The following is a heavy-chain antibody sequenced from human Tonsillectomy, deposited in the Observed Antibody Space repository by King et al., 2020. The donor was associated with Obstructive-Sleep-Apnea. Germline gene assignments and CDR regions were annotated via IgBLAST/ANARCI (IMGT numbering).Heavy chain of an antibody. CDR1: GFTFSSYW. Sequence: VQLVESGGGLVQPGGSLRLSCAASGFTFSSYWMHWVRQAPGKGLVWVSRINSDGSSTSYADSVKGRFTISRDNAKKTLYLQMKSLRAEDTALYYCARLDIVVVPAAMDYYYGMDVWGQGTTVTVSS. J-gene: IGHJ6*02. D-gene: IGHD2-2*01. CDR2: INSDGSST. CDR3: ARLDIVVVPAAMDYYYGMDV. V-gene: IGHV3-74*01.